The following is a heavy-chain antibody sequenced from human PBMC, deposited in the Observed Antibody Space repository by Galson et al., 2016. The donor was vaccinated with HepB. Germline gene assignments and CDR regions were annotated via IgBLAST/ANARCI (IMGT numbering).Heavy chain of an antibody. CDR3: TRTGLGDFDY. Sequence: SLRLSCAASGFTLSDYYMDWVRQAPGKGLKWVGRTRNRARSYTTDYVASVKGRFSISRDNSKNSVYLHMNGLKFEDAAIYYCTRTGLGDFDYWGRGTLVTVSS. J-gene: IGHJ4*02. CDR1: GFTLSDYY. V-gene: IGHV3-72*01. CDR2: TRNRARSYTT.